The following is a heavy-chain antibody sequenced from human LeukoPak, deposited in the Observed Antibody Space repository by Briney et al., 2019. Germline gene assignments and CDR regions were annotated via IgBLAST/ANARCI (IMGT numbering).Heavy chain of an antibody. CDR1: GFTFSSYS. D-gene: IGHD3-16*01. J-gene: IGHJ6*02. CDR3: ARGLSAARPLEGGMDV. CDR2: ISSSSSYI. Sequence: GGSLRLSCAASGFTFSSYSMNWVRQAPGKGLEWVSSISSSSSYIYYADSVKGRFTISRDNAKNSLYLQMNSLRAEDTAVYYCARGLSAARPLEGGMDVWGQGTTVTVSS. V-gene: IGHV3-21*01.